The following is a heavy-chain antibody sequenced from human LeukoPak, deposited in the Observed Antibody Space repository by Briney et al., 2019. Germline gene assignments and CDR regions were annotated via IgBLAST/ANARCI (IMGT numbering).Heavy chain of an antibody. Sequence: SVKVSCKASGGTFSSYAISWVRQAPGQGLEWMGGIIPIFGTANYAQKFQGRVTITADESTSTAYMELSSLRPEDTAVYYCARDYYGSGSYYIYWGQGTLVTVSS. V-gene: IGHV1-69*01. CDR1: GGTFSSYA. CDR2: IIPIFGTA. J-gene: IGHJ4*02. D-gene: IGHD3-10*01. CDR3: ARDYYGSGSYYIY.